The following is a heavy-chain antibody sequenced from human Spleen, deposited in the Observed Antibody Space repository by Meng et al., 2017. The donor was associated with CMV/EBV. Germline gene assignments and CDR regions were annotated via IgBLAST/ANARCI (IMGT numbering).Heavy chain of an antibody. J-gene: IGHJ4*02. CDR2: VNHSGTT. CDR3: ARGTYADPPADY. D-gene: IGHD3-16*01. CDR1: GGSFSDYY. Sequence: SETLSLTCAVYGGSFSDYYWSWIRQPPGKGLEWIGEVNHSGTTNYNPSLKSRVTISVDTSKNQFSLKVNSVTAADTAVYYCARGTYADPPADYWGQGALVTVSS. V-gene: IGHV4-34*01.